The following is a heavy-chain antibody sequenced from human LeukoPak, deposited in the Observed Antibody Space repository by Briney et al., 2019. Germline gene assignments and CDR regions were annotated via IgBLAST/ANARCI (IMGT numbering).Heavy chain of an antibody. V-gene: IGHV3-23*01. CDR1: GFTFSSYG. Sequence: PGGSLRLSCAASGFTFSSYGMSWVGQAPGKGLQWVSAISGSGGSTYYADSVKGRFTISRDNSKNTLYLQMNSLRAEDTAVYYCAKDRLWFGELLESFDYWGQGTLVTVSS. J-gene: IGHJ4*02. CDR3: AKDRLWFGELLESFDY. CDR2: ISGSGGST. D-gene: IGHD3-10*01.